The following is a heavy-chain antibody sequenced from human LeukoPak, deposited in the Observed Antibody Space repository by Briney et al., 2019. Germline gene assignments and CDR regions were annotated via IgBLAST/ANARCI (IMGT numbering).Heavy chain of an antibody. D-gene: IGHD1-1*01. CDR1: GYTFTVYY. Sequence: ASVKVSCKASGYTFTVYYMHWVRQAPGQGLEWRGWIDPNSGGTDYAQKFQGSVTMPRDTSISTAYMELSRLRSDDTAVYYCARSGTGSDYWGQGTLVTVSS. V-gene: IGHV1-2*02. CDR3: ARSGTGSDY. J-gene: IGHJ4*02. CDR2: IDPNSGGT.